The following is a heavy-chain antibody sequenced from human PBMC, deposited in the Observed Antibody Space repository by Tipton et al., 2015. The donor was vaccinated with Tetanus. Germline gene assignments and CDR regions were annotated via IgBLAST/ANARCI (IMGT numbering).Heavy chain of an antibody. V-gene: IGHV3-30*04. J-gene: IGHJ3*02. D-gene: IGHD4-17*01. CDR1: GFTFENYA. CDR3: ARDLCDGDYICGVFDM. Sequence: RSLRLSCAASGFTFENYATHWVRQVPGKGLAWVAVMSFDGKTQVYADSVKGRFTISRDNSKNTLYLQMTSLRNEDTAIYYCARDLCDGDYICGVFDMWGQGTTVTVSS. CDR2: MSFDGKTQ.